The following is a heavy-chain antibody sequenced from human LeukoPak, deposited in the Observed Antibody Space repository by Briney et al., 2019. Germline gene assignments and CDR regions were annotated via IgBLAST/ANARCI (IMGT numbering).Heavy chain of an antibody. D-gene: IGHD1-26*01. J-gene: IGHJ4*02. CDR1: GFTFSSYA. V-gene: IGHV3-23*01. CDR3: AKDDRGTTTPYYFDY. Sequence: PGGSLRLSCAASGFTFSSYAMRWVRQAPGKGLEWVSAISGSGGSTYYADSVKGRFTISRDNSKNTLYLQMNSLRAEDTAVYYCAKDDRGTTTPYYFDYWGQGTLVTVSS. CDR2: ISGSGGST.